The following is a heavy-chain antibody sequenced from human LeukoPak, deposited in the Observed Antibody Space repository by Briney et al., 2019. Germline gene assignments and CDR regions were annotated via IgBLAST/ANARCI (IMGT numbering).Heavy chain of an antibody. J-gene: IGHJ6*03. CDR1: GYTFTGYY. D-gene: IGHD2-8*01. CDR3: ARDSNGDFYSYYMDV. CDR2: INPNSGGT. Sequence: GASVKVSCKASGYTFTGYYMHWVRQAPGQGLEYMGWINPNSGGTNYAQKFQGRVTMTRDTSISTAYMELSRLRFDDTAVYYCARDSNGDFYSYYMDVWGKGTTVTVSS. V-gene: IGHV1-2*02.